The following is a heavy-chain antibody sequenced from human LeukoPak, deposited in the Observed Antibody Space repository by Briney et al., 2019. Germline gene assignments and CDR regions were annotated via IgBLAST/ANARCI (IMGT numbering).Heavy chain of an antibody. J-gene: IGHJ3*02. CDR2: IYYSGST. V-gene: IGHV4-39*07. CDR1: GGSISSSSYY. D-gene: IGHD2-2*01. CDR3: ARVGPLVVPAAHGAFDI. Sequence: SETLSLTCTVSGGSISSSSYYWGWIRQPPGKGLEWIGSIYYSGSTYYNPSLKSRVTISVDTSKNQFSLKLSSVTAADTAVYYCARVGPLVVPAAHGAFDIWGQGTMVTVSS.